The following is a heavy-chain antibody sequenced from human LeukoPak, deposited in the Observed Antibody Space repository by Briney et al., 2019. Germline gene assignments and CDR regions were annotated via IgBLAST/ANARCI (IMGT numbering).Heavy chain of an antibody. Sequence: PSETLSLTCTVSGGSISSYYWSWIRQPPGKGLEWIGYIHYSGSTHYNPSLKSRVTISVDTSKNQFSLKLSSVTAADTAVYYCVFGEFDYFDYWGQGTLVTVSS. CDR1: GGSISSYY. D-gene: IGHD3-16*01. J-gene: IGHJ4*02. V-gene: IGHV4-59*08. CDR2: IHYSGST. CDR3: VFGEFDYFDY.